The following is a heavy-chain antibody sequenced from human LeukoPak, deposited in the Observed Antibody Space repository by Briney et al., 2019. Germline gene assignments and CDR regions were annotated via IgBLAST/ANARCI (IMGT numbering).Heavy chain of an antibody. V-gene: IGHV3-53*01. CDR3: ARAIYYSNAYYYHYMDV. J-gene: IGHJ6*03. CDR2: IYGGVST. D-gene: IGHD4-11*01. Sequence: PGGSLRLSCAASGFIVSSSYMSWVRQAPGKGLEWVSVIYGGVSTYYADSVKCRFTISRDNSKNTLYLQMNSLRAEDTAVYYCARAIYYSNAYYYHYMDVWGKGTTVTVSS. CDR1: GFIVSSSY.